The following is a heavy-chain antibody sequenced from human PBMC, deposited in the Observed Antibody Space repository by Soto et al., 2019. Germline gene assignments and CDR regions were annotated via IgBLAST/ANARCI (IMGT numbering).Heavy chain of an antibody. V-gene: IGHV3-30-3*01. Sequence: QVQLVESGGGVVQPGRSLRLSCAASGFTFSSYAMHWVRQAPGKGLEWVAVISYDGSNKYYADSVKGRFTISRDNSKNTLYLQMNCLRAEDTAVYYCARELTARVWYFDLWGRGTLVTVSS. CDR1: GFTFSSYA. CDR3: ARELTARVWYFDL. D-gene: IGHD6-25*01. J-gene: IGHJ2*01. CDR2: ISYDGSNK.